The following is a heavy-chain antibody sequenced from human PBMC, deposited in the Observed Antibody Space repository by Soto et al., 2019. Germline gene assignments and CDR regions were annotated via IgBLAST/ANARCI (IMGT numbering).Heavy chain of an antibody. CDR1: GSSISSSSYS. J-gene: IGHJ6*02. V-gene: IGHV4-39*07. CDR3: AGQPTAGSYYDLGSYYYYYAMDV. Sequence: SESLCLTCTLSGSSISSSSYSWGWIRQPPGKGLEWLVHIYYSGSTYYNSSLKSRVTISLDTSKNQFSLKLSSVTAADTAVYYCAGQPTAGSYYDLGSYYYYYAMDVWGQGTTVTAP. D-gene: IGHD3-10*01. CDR2: IYYSGST.